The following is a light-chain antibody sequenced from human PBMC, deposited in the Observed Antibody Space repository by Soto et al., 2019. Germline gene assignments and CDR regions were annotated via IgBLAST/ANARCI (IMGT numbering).Light chain of an antibody. CDR3: QQHNDWPT. V-gene: IGKV1-39*01. J-gene: IGKJ5*01. CDR2: GAS. Sequence: DIQMTQSPSALSASVGDRVTITCRASQSITNYLNWYQHKPGEPPRLLIYGASTLHDGVPSRFSGSGSGTEFILTISSVESEDFAIYYCQQHNDWPTFGQGTRLEIK. CDR1: QSITNY.